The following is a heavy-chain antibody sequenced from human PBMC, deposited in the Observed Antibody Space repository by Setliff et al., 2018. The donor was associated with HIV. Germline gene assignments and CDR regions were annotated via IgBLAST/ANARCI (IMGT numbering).Heavy chain of an antibody. Sequence: PSETLSLTCSVSGASIRGHYWSWIRQSPGKGLEWIGNIYYSGNTNYNPSFKSRVTISVDTSKKQFSLRVNSVTAADTAVYYCARSLVPSGYYYGRHAFDIWGQGTKGTV. CDR3: ARSLVPSGYYYGRHAFDI. J-gene: IGHJ3*02. CDR2: IYYSGNT. D-gene: IGHD3-22*01. CDR1: GASIRGHY. V-gene: IGHV4-59*08.